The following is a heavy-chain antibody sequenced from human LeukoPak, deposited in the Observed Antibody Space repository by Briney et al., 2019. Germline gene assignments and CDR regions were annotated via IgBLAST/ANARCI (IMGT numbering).Heavy chain of an antibody. CDR2: THYSGST. J-gene: IGHJ6*02. CDR1: GAPITNSY. V-gene: IGHV4-59*08. Sequence: PSETLSLTCTVSGAPITNSYWGWIRQPPGKGLEWIGSTHYSGSTSSNPSLKSRVAMSVDTSKNQFSLRVTSVTAADTAVYYCARLYPLVSISTYHYHPLDVWGQGTTVTVS. D-gene: IGHD2-8*02. CDR3: ARLYPLVSISTYHYHPLDV.